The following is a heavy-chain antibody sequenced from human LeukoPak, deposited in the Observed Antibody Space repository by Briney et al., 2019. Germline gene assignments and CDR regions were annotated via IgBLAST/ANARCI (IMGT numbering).Heavy chain of an antibody. CDR1: VYTLTELS. D-gene: IGHD3-16*01. Sequence: ASVKVSCKVSVYTLTELSIHWVRQAPGKGLEWMGGFDPEDGETIYAQKFQGRVTMTEDTSTDAAYMELNSPRSEDTAVYYCATSRSGDYVWGSDDYRGQGTLVTVSS. V-gene: IGHV1-24*01. CDR3: ATSRSGDYVWGSDDY. J-gene: IGHJ4*02. CDR2: FDPEDGET.